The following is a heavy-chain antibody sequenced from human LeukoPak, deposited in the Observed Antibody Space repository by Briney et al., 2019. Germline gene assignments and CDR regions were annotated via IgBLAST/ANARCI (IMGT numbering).Heavy chain of an antibody. J-gene: IGHJ6*03. CDR2: MNPNSGNT. CDR3: ARGRVNADCSSTSCYGGRDYYYYYYMDV. D-gene: IGHD2-2*01. Sequence: ASVKVSCKASGGSFSSYAISWVRQATGQGLEWMGWMNPNSGNTGYAQKFQGRVTITRNTSISTAYMELSSLRSEDTAVYYCARGRVNADCSSTSCYGGRDYYYYYYMDVWGKGTTVTVSS. CDR1: GGSFSSYA. V-gene: IGHV1-8*03.